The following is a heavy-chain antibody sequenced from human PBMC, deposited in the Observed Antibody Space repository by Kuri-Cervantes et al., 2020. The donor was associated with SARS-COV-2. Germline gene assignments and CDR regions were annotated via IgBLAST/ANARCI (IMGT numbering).Heavy chain of an antibody. V-gene: IGHV3-7*03. D-gene: IGHD3-16*02. J-gene: IGHJ6*02. CDR3: ARDYRPEYYYYYGMDV. CDR2: IKQDGSEK. Sequence: GESLKISCAASGFTFSSYWMSWVRQAPGKGLEWVANIKQDGSEKYYEDSVKGRFTISRDNAKNSLYLQMNSLRAEDTAVYYCARDYRPEYYYYYGMDVWGQGTTVTVSS. CDR1: GFTFSSYW.